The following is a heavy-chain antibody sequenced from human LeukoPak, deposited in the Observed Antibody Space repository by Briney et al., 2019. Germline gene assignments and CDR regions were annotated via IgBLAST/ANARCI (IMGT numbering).Heavy chain of an antibody. V-gene: IGHV4-30-4*08. D-gene: IGHD2-8*01. Sequence: SQTLSLTXTVSGGSISSGDYYWSWIRQPPGKGLEWIGYIYYSGSTYYNPSLKSRVTISVDTSKSQFSLKLSSVTAADTAVYYCARPYAGIGDAFDIWGQGTMVTVSS. CDR3: ARPYAGIGDAFDI. CDR2: IYYSGST. J-gene: IGHJ3*02. CDR1: GGSISSGDYY.